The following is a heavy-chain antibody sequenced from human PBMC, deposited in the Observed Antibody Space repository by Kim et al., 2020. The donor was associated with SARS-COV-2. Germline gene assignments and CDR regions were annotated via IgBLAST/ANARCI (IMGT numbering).Heavy chain of an antibody. CDR3: AKEQPIRYFDWLSWVDGYYYMDV. D-gene: IGHD3-9*01. CDR1: GFTFSSYG. J-gene: IGHJ6*03. CDR2: ISYDGSNK. Sequence: GGGVVQPGRSLRLSCAASGFTFSSYGMHWVRQAPGKGLEWVAVISYDGSNKYYADSVKGRFTISRDNSKNTLYLQMNSLRAEDTAVYYCAKEQPIRYFDWLSWVDGYYYMDVWGKGTTVTVSS. V-gene: IGHV3-30*18.